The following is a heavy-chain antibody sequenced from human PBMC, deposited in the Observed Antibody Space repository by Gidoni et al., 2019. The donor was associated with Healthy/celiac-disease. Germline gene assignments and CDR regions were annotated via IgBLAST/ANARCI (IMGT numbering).Heavy chain of an antibody. V-gene: IGHV3-73*02. D-gene: IGHD6-19*01. J-gene: IGHJ4*02. CDR2: IRSKANSYAT. CDR1: GFPFIGSA. CDR3: TRGIAVAGKPFDY. Sequence: EVQLVESGGGSVQPGGSLKLSFAASGFPFIGSAMHWVRQASGKGLEWVGRIRSKANSYATAYAASVKGRFTISRDDSKNTAYLQMNSLKTEDTAVYYCTRGIAVAGKPFDYWGQGTLVTVSS.